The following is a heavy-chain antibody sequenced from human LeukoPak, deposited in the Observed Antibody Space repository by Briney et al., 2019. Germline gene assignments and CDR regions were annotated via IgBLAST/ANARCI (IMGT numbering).Heavy chain of an antibody. J-gene: IGHJ4*02. V-gene: IGHV3-74*01. CDR1: GFTFSIYW. CDR2: INSDGSST. Sequence: GGSLRLSCAASGFTFSIYWMHWARQAPGKGLVWVSRINSDGSSTIYADSVKGRFTISRDNAKNTLYLQMNSLRAEDTAVYYCASGVYDSLFYFDYWGQGTLVTVSS. CDR3: ASGVYDSLFYFDY. D-gene: IGHD5/OR15-5a*01.